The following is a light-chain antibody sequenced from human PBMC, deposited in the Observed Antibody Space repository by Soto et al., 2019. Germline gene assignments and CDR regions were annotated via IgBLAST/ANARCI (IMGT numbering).Light chain of an antibody. J-gene: IGLJ3*02. CDR2: DVS. Sequence: QAVVTQPRSVSGSPGQSVTISCTGTSSDVGAYNYVSWYQQHPGKAPKLMIYDVSKRPSGVPDRFSGSKSGNTASLTISGLQAEDEADYYCSSYAGSNTWVFGGGTKVTVL. CDR3: SSYAGSNTWV. V-gene: IGLV2-11*01. CDR1: SSDVGAYNY.